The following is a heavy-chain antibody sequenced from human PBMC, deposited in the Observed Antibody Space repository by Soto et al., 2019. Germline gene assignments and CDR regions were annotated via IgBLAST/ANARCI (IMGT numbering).Heavy chain of an antibody. CDR2: IYHSGST. V-gene: IGHV4-30-2*01. D-gene: IGHD3-10*01. Sequence: VAEGNSGGVGHSWSWIRQPPGKGLEWIGYIYHSGSTYYNPSLKSRVTISVDRSKNQFSLKLSSVTSEDKAVYYGAIRVPSHWGQGTLVPVSP. J-gene: IGHJ4*02. CDR1: EGNSGGVGHS. CDR3: AIRVPSH.